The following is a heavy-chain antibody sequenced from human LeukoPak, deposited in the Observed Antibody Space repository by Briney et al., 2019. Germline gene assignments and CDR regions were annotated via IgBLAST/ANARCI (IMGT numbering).Heavy chain of an antibody. CDR3: AKDTSIGKYCTNGVCSPFDY. CDR2: ISDSGDYT. J-gene: IGHJ4*02. Sequence: GGSLRLSCAGCAFTFSSYAMSWLRQAPGQGLEWVSVISDSGDYTSYADSVRGRFTISRDNSRNTLYLQMISLRPEDTAVYYCAKDTSIGKYCTNGVCSPFDYWGQGTLVTVSS. CDR1: AFTFSSYA. D-gene: IGHD2-8*01. V-gene: IGHV3-23*01.